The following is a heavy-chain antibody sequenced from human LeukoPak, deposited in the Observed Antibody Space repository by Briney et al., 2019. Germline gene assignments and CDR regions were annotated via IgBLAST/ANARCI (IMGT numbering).Heavy chain of an antibody. CDR2: IYSGGST. V-gene: IGHV3-66*01. CDR1: GFTVSSNY. Sequence: GGSLRLSCAASGFTVSSNYMSWVRQAPGKGLEWVSVIYSGGSTYYADSVKGRFTISRDNSKNTLYLQMNSLRVEDTAVYYCTRDANHYGGMDVWGQGTTVTVSS. J-gene: IGHJ6*02. CDR3: TRDANHYGGMDV.